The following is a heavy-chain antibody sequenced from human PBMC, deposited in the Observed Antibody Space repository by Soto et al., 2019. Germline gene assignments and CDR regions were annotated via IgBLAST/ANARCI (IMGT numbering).Heavy chain of an antibody. V-gene: IGHV1-3*04. CDR2: ISIATGDR. D-gene: IGHD3-10*01. J-gene: IGHJ4*02. CDR1: GYIFTSYH. Sequence: GASVKVSCKASGYIFTSYHMHWVRQAPGQGLERMGWISIATGDREYSQKFQGRITISSDTSASTVYMELSSLTSEDTAVYYCAREDGGGPLDYWGQGALVTVSS. CDR3: AREDGGGPLDY.